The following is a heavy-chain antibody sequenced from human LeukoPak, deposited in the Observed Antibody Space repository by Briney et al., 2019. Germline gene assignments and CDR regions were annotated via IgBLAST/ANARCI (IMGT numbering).Heavy chain of an antibody. D-gene: IGHD4-11*01. V-gene: IGHV4-30-2*01. J-gene: IGHJ3*02. CDR2: IYHSGST. CDR3: AYYSRDAFDI. Sequence: SSETLSLTCAVSGGSISSGGYSWSWIRQPPGKGLEWIGYIYHSGSTYYNPSLKSQVTISVDTSKNQFSLKLSSVTAADTAVYYCAYYSRDAFDIWGQGTMVTVSS. CDR1: GGSISSGGYS.